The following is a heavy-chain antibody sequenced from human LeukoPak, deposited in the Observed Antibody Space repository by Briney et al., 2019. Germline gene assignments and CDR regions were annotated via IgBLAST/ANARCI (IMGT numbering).Heavy chain of an antibody. CDR1: SGSVSSISYY. V-gene: IGHV4-61*01. CDR3: ARERVVPAASYYYYGMDV. J-gene: IGHJ6*04. Sequence: PSETLSLTCTVSSGSVSSISYYWSWIRQPPGKGLEWIGYIYYSGSTNYNPSLKSRVTISVDTSKNQFSLKLSSVTAADTAVYYCARERVVPAASYYYYGMDVWGKGTTVTVSS. CDR2: IYYSGST. D-gene: IGHD2-2*01.